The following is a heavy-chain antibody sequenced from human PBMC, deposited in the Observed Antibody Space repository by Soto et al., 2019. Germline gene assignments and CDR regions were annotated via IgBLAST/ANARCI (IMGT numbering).Heavy chain of an antibody. J-gene: IGHJ6*03. V-gene: IGHV1-46*03. D-gene: IGHD3-3*01. Sequence: QVQLVQSGAEVKKPGASVKVSCKASGYTFTSYYMHWVRQAPGQGLEWMGIINPSGGSTSYAQKFQGRVTMTRDTSTSRDYMELSSLRSEDTAVYYCARGYDFWTGYYYMDVWGKGTTVTVSS. CDR3: ARGYDFWTGYYYMDV. CDR2: INPSGGST. CDR1: GYTFTSYY.